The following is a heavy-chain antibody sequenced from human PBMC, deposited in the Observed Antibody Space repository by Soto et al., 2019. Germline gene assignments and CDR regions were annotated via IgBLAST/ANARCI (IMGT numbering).Heavy chain of an antibody. CDR1: GFTFSSYA. J-gene: IGHJ6*03. Sequence: GGSLRLSCAASGFTFSSYAMSWVRQAPGKGLEWVSAISGSGGSTYYADSVKGRFTISRDNSKNTLYLQMNSLRAEDTAVYYCARGTLGGDYYYYYMDVWGKGTTVTVSS. CDR2: ISGSGGST. V-gene: IGHV3-23*01. CDR3: ARGTLGGDYYYYYMDV. D-gene: IGHD3-16*01.